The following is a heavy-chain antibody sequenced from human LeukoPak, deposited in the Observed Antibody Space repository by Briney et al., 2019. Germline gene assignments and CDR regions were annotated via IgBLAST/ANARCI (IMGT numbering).Heavy chain of an antibody. CDR3: AREGSSYDSSTNDAFDI. Sequence: SGTLSLTCTVSGGSISSSSYYWGWIRQPPGKGLEWIGSIYYSGSTYYNPSLKSRVTISVDTSKNHFSLKLSSVTAADTAVYYCAREGSSYDSSTNDAFDIWGQGTMVTVSS. V-gene: IGHV4-39*07. J-gene: IGHJ3*02. CDR2: IYYSGST. CDR1: GGSISSSSYY. D-gene: IGHD3-22*01.